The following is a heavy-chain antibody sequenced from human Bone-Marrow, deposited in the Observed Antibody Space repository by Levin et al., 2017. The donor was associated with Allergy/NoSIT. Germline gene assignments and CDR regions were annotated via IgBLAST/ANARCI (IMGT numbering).Heavy chain of an antibody. J-gene: IGHJ6*03. Sequence: GASVKVSCTASGYIFTAYHIHWVRQAPGQGLEWMGWINPKSGDTNYTQKFQGRVTMTRDTSVGTAYVELRRLRSNDTAVFYCARAFDDVLTGDGGTMTHSYDMDVWGSGTTVTVSS. CDR3: ARAFDDVLTGDGGTMTHSYDMDV. V-gene: IGHV1-2*02. D-gene: IGHD2-15*01. CDR1: GYIFTAYH. CDR2: INPKSGDT.